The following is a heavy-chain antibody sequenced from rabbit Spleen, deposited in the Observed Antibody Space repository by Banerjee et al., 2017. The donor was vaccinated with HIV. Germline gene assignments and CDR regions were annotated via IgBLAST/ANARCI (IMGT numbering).Heavy chain of an antibody. J-gene: IGHJ6*01. CDR3: ARDTGSSFSSYGMDL. CDR1: GVSFSTSSY. V-gene: IGHV1S40*01. Sequence: QSLEESGGDLVKPGASLTLTCTASGVSFSTSSYMCWVRQAPGKGLEWIGTIFAGSTGTIDYASWAKGRFTISKTSSTTVTLQMTSLTVADTATYFCARDTGSSFSSYGMDLWGPGTLVTVS. D-gene: IGHD8-1*01. CDR2: IFAGSTGTI.